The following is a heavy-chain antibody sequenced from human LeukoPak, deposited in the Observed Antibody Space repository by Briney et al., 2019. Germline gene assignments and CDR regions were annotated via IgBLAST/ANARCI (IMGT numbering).Heavy chain of an antibody. V-gene: IGHV4-59*01. CDR2: IYYSGST. CDR1: GGSISSYY. J-gene: IGHJ4*02. CDR3: ARSSGGYSYGTGTFDY. Sequence: SETLSLTCTVSGGSISSYYWSWLRQPPGKGLEWIGYIYYSGSTNYNPSLKSRVTISVDTSKNQFSLKLSSVTAADTAVYYCARSSGGYSYGTGTFDYWGQGTLVTVSS. D-gene: IGHD5-18*01.